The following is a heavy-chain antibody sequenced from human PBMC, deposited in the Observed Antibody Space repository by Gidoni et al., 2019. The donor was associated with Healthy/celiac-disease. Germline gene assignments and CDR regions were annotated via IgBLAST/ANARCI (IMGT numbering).Heavy chain of an antibody. V-gene: IGHV5-51*01. D-gene: IGHD1-7*01. Sequence: EVQLVQFGAEVNKRGEPLRICCTGSGYSFTSYWIGWVRQLPGKGLEWMGIIYSGDSDTRYSPSFQSQVTISAGKSISTAYLQWSSLKASDTAMYYCAISGTSYYYYMDVWGKGTTVTVSS. CDR3: AISGTSYYYYMDV. CDR2: IYSGDSDT. CDR1: GYSFTSYW. J-gene: IGHJ6*03.